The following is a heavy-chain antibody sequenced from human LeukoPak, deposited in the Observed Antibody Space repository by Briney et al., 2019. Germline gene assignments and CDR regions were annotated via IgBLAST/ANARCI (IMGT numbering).Heavy chain of an antibody. D-gene: IGHD6-13*01. Sequence: PGGSLRLSCAASGFTLSAYAMSWVRQAPGKGLEWVSAFSGRGATAYYADSVRGRFTISGDNSKNTLFLQMDSLGADDTAVYYCAKSSPFGTTWYGAIDVWGHGTTVTVSS. V-gene: IGHV3-23*01. CDR2: FSGRGATA. CDR3: AKSSPFGTTWYGAIDV. CDR1: GFTLSAYA. J-gene: IGHJ6*02.